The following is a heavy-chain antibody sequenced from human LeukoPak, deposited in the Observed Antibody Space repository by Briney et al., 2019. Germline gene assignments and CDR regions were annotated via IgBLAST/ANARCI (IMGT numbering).Heavy chain of an antibody. Sequence: GASVKVSCKASGYTFTSYDINWVRQATGQGLEWMGWMNPNSGNTGYAQKFQGRVTMTRNTSISTAYMELSSLRSEDTAVYYCARPLDYKGDDAFDIWGQGTMVTVSS. J-gene: IGHJ3*02. CDR2: MNPNSGNT. CDR1: GYTFTSYD. D-gene: IGHD4-11*01. V-gene: IGHV1-8*01. CDR3: ARPLDYKGDDAFDI.